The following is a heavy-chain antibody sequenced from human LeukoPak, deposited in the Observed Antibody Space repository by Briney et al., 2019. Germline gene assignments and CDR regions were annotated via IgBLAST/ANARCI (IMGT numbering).Heavy chain of an antibody. CDR2: MNPNSGNT. CDR3: ARFPQWLWSDY. CDR1: GYTFTSYD. V-gene: IGHV1-8*03. J-gene: IGHJ4*02. Sequence: ASVKVSCKASGYTFTSYDINWVRQATGQGLEWMGWMNPNSGNTGYAQKFQGRVTITRNTSISTAYMELSSLRSEDTAVYYCARFPQWLWSDYWGQGTLVTVSS. D-gene: IGHD6-19*01.